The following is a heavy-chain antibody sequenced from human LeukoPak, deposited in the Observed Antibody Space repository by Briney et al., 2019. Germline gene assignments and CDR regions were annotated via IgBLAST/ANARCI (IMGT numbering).Heavy chain of an antibody. D-gene: IGHD4-17*01. Sequence: GGSLRLSCVASGFTFSSYSMNWVRQAPGKGLEWVSFISSSSSTTYYAESVKGRFTIPRDNSKNTLYLQMNSLRAEDAAVYYCASAKNGDYVYNWFDPWGQGTLVTVSS. CDR3: ASAKNGDYVYNWFDP. CDR1: GFTFSSYS. J-gene: IGHJ5*02. CDR2: ISSSSSTT. V-gene: IGHV3-48*01.